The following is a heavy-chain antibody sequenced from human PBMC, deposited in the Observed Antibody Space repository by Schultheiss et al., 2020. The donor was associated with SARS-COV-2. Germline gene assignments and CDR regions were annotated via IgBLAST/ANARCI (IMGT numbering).Heavy chain of an antibody. Sequence: TLSLTCHISGDSVSSSSSAWNWVRQSPSRGLEWLGRTYYRSKWYTDYSVSLNSRISINPDTSKNQFSLQFHSVTPEDTAVYYCARFARGLVLAGAHDYWGQGTLVTVSS. CDR2: TYYRSKWYT. J-gene: IGHJ4*02. CDR3: ARFARGLVLAGAHDY. CDR1: GDSVSSSSSA. V-gene: IGHV6-1*01. D-gene: IGHD6-19*01.